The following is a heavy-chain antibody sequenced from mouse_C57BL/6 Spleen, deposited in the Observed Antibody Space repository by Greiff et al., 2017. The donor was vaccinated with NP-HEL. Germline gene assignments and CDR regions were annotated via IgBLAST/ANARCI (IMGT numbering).Heavy chain of an antibody. Sequence: QVQLKESGAELVRPGASVTLSCKASGYTFTDYEMHWVKQTPVHGLEWIGAIDPETGGTAYNQKFKGKAILTADKSSSTAYMELRSLTSEDSAVYYCTRPLSFPYYFDYWGQGTTLTVSS. CDR1: GYTFTDYE. CDR3: TRPLSFPYYFDY. D-gene: IGHD3-2*02. V-gene: IGHV1-15*01. CDR2: IDPETGGT. J-gene: IGHJ2*01.